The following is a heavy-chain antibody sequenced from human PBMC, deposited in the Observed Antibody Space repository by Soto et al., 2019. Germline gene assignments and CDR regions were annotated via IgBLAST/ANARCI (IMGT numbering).Heavy chain of an antibody. D-gene: IGHD3-22*01. CDR1: GYTFTSYY. V-gene: IGHV1-46*01. CDR3: ARASPYYDGSGYPHGDAFDI. J-gene: IGHJ3*02. CDR2: INPSGGST. Sequence: ASVKVSCKASGYTFTSYYMHWVRQAPGQGLEWMGIINPSGGSTSYAQKFQGRVTMTRDTSTSTVYMELSSRRSEDTAVYYCARASPYYDGSGYPHGDAFDIWGQGTMVTVSS.